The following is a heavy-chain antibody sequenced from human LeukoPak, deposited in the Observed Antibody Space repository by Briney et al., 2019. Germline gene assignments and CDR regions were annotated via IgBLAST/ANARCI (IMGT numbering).Heavy chain of an antibody. CDR2: ISSSSSYI. CDR1: GFTFSSYS. D-gene: IGHD6-19*01. J-gene: IGHJ4*02. V-gene: IGHV3-21*01. Sequence: PGGSLRLSCAASGFTFSSYSMNWVRQAPGKGLEWVSSISSSSSYIYYADSVEGRFTISRDNAKNSLYLQMNSLRAEDTAAYYCATSIAVADDFDYWGQGTLVTVSS. CDR3: ATSIAVADDFDY.